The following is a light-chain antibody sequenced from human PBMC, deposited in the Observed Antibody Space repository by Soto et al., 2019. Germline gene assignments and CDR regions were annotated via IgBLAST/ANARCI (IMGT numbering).Light chain of an antibody. Sequence: EIVMTQSPASLPVSPWRRATLSCRARQSVNIRLPLYQHKPGQAPRLLIYGASTRATGIPAKFCGSGSCKEFTLSISSLQLEDVAFNYCRHYYKWPRTFGRGTKGDTK. CDR3: RHYYKWPRT. V-gene: IGKV3D-15*01. CDR1: QSVNIR. CDR2: GAS. J-gene: IGKJ1*01.